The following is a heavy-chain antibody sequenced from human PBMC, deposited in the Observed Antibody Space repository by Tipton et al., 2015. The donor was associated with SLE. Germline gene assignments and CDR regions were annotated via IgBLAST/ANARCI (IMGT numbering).Heavy chain of an antibody. Sequence: SLRLSCAASGFTFSSTWMHWVRQAPGKGLEWVARINSDGSSTRYADSVKGRFTFSRDTAKNTLYLEMNNLRAEDTAVYYCARDMDALPSSSWSGIAHWGQGILVTVSS. V-gene: IGHV3-74*01. D-gene: IGHD6-13*01. CDR2: INSDGSST. J-gene: IGHJ5*02. CDR1: GFTFSSTW. CDR3: ARDMDALPSSSWSGIAH.